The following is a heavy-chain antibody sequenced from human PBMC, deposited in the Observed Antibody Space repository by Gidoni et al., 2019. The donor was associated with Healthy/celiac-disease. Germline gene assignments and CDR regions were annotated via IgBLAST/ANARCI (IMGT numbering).Heavy chain of an antibody. CDR2: ISGSGGST. CDR1: GFTFSSYA. Sequence: EVQLLESGGGLVQPGGSLRLSCAASGFTFSSYAMSWVRQAPGKGLEWVAAISGSGGSTYYADSVKGRLTISRDNSKNTLYLQMNSLRAEDTAVYYCAKQGAVAGTTRGGWGDFDYWGQGTLVTVSS. D-gene: IGHD6-19*01. J-gene: IGHJ4*02. V-gene: IGHV3-23*01. CDR3: AKQGAVAGTTRGGWGDFDY.